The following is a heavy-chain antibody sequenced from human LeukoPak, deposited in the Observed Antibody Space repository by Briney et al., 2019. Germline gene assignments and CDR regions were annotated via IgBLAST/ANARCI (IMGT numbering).Heavy chain of an antibody. J-gene: IGHJ4*02. D-gene: IGHD3-10*01. CDR3: ARSLSLRGYFDY. CDR2: ISSSSSYI. V-gene: IGHV3-21*04. CDR1: GFTFSSYS. Sequence: PGGSLRLSCAASGFTFSSYSMNWVRQAPGKGLEWVSSISSSSSYIYYADSVKGRFTISRDNAKNSLYLQMNSLRPEDMALYFCARSLSLRGYFDYWGQGTLVTVSS.